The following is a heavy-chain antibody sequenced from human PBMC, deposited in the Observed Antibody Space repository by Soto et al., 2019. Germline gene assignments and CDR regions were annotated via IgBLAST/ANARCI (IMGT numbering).Heavy chain of an antibody. CDR3: AKDRGWDQLSYYDILTGRVNYFDY. CDR2: ISGSGGST. CDR1: GFTFSSYA. D-gene: IGHD3-9*01. Sequence: GGSLRLSCAASGFTFSSYAMSWVRQAPGKGLEWVSAISGSGGSTYYADSVKGRFTISRDNSKNTLYLQMNSLRAEDTAVYYCAKDRGWDQLSYYDILTGRVNYFDYWGQGTLVTVSS. J-gene: IGHJ4*02. V-gene: IGHV3-23*01.